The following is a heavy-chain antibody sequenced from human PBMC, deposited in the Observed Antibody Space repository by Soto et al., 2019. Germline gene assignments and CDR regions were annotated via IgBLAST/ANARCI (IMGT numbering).Heavy chain of an antibody. Sequence: SVKVSCKAAGYTFTSYGISWVRQAPGQGLEWMGWIIAIFGTTNYAQKLQGRVTITTDESTSTAYMELSSLRSEDTAVYYCAKVRRVSGWSYYYYYGMDVWGQGTTVTVSS. D-gene: IGHD6-19*01. V-gene: IGHV1-69*05. CDR3: AKVRRVSGWSYYYYYGMDV. CDR1: GYTFTSYG. CDR2: IIAIFGTT. J-gene: IGHJ6*02.